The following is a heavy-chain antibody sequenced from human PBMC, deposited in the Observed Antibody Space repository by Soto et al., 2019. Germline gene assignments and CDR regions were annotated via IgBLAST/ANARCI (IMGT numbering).Heavy chain of an antibody. V-gene: IGHV1-69*01. CDR1: GGALGSSG. CDR2: VIPIFGTT. J-gene: IGHJ3*01. Sequence: QVQLVQSGAEMKKPGSSVRVSCKASGGALGSSGITWVRQAPGQGLDGVAGVIPIFGTTKNAPKFKGRVTGSADESTRTGYMELISLTSEDTAVYFCSRSRPQGSDFPGVIPWDALDVWGQGTLVTVSS. D-gene: IGHD2-21*01. CDR3: SRSRPQGSDFPGVIPWDALDV.